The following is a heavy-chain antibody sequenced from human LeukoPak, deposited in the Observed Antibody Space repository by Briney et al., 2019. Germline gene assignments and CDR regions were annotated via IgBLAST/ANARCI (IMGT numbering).Heavy chain of an antibody. Sequence: SVKVSCKASGGTFSSYAISWVRQAPGQGLEWMGGIIPIFGTANYAQKFQGGVTITTDESTSTAYMELSSLRSEDTAVYYCARAQYYYYYMDVWGKGTTVTVSS. CDR3: ARAQYYYYYMDV. J-gene: IGHJ6*03. CDR2: IIPIFGTA. V-gene: IGHV1-69*05. CDR1: GGTFSSYA.